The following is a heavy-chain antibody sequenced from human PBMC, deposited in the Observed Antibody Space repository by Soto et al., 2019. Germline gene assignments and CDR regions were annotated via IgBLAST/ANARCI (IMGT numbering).Heavy chain of an antibody. Sequence: PGGSLRLSCAVSGLSFGTYTVSWVRQAPEKGLEWVSAISGGGDSTYYADSVKGRFTLSRDNSKNTLYLQMNSLRAEDTAVYYCTTLTMILVHEDYWGQGTLVTVSS. CDR3: TTLTMILVHEDY. J-gene: IGHJ4*02. D-gene: IGHD3-22*01. V-gene: IGHV3-23*01. CDR1: GLSFGTYT. CDR2: ISGGGDST.